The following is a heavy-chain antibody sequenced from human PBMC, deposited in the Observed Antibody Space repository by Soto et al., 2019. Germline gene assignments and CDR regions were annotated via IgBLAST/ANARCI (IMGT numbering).Heavy chain of an antibody. CDR3: ARDRNWVDP. Sequence: QVQLVQSGAEVKKPGASVKVSCKASGYTFTSYDISWVRQAPGQGLEWMGWMSTSNGNTNYAQKLPGRVTMTTDTSTSTANMELRSLRPDDTAVYFCARDRNWVDPWGQGTLVTVS. CDR1: GYTFTSYD. J-gene: IGHJ5*02. CDR2: MSTSNGNT. V-gene: IGHV1-18*01.